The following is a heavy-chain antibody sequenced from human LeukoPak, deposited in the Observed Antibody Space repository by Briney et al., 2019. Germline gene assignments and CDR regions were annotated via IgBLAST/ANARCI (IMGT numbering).Heavy chain of an antibody. D-gene: IGHD2-21*01. CDR1: GFSVSSIY. CDR3: VRSVWDC. V-gene: IGHV3-66*01. Sequence: PGGSLRLSCAASGFSVSSIYVSWVRQAPGKGLEWVSVIYSNGNTYYADSVKGRFTISRDNSKNTVYLQMNSLRAEDTAVYYCVRSVWDCWGQGTLVTVSS. J-gene: IGHJ4*02. CDR2: IYSNGNT.